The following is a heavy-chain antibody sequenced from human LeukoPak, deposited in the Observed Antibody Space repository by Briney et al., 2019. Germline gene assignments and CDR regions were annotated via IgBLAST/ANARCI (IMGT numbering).Heavy chain of an antibody. CDR3: GKWEPQRAAFDI. J-gene: IGHJ3*02. D-gene: IGHD1-26*01. Sequence: SETLSLTCTVSGYSISSGYYWGWIRQPPGKGLEWIGSIYHSGSTYYNPSLKSRVTISVDTSKNQFSLKLSSVTAADTAVYYCGKWEPQRAAFDIWGQGTMVTVSS. V-gene: IGHV4-38-2*02. CDR2: IYHSGST. CDR1: GYSISSGYY.